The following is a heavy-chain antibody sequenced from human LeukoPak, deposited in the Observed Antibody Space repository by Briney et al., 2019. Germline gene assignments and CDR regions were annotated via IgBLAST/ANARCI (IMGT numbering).Heavy chain of an antibody. J-gene: IGHJ4*02. CDR1: GGSFSGYY. D-gene: IGHD6-19*01. CDR3: ARRLWGTSDWYFDY. V-gene: IGHV4-34*01. Sequence: PSETLSLTCAVHGGSFSGYYWSWVRQPPGKGLEWIGEINESGRTNYNPSLKSRVTILVDTSKNQFSLKLTSVTAADTAVYYCARRLWGTSDWYFDYWGQGRLVTVSS. CDR2: INESGRT.